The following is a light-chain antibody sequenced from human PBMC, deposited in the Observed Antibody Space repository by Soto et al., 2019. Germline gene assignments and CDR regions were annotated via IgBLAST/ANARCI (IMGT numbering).Light chain of an antibody. V-gene: IGLV2-23*01. CDR1: SGDVGGYNL. CDR2: EDT. CDR3: SSYTGSSVV. J-gene: IGLJ2*01. Sequence: QSALTQPASVSGSPGQSITISCTGTSGDVGGYNLVSWYRQHPGKAPKVMIYEDTKRPSGVSTRFSGSKSGNTASLTISGLQAEDEADYYCSSYTGSSVVFGGGTKLTVL.